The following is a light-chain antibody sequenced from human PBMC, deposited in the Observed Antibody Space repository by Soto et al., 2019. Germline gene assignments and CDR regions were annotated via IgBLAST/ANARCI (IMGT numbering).Light chain of an antibody. CDR1: QSISWW. CDR2: KAS. Sequence: DIQMTQSPSTLSASVGDRVTITCRASQSISWWLAWYQQKPGKAPKLLIYKASSLQSGVPSRFSGSGSGTELTLTISSLQPDDFATYYCQQYNTYWTFGQGTKVEVK. CDR3: QQYNTYWT. V-gene: IGKV1-5*03. J-gene: IGKJ1*01.